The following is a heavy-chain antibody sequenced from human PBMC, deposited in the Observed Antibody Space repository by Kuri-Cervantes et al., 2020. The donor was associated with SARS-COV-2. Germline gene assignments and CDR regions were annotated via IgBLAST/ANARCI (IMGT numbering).Heavy chain of an antibody. Sequence: GESLKISCKGSGYSFTSYWIGWVRQMPGKGLEWMGIIYPGDSDTRYSPSFQGQVTISADKSISTAYLQWSSLKASDTAMYHCARRGGYCSGGSCFPTDYFDYWGQGTLVTVSS. CDR3: ARRGGYCSGGSCFPTDYFDY. CDR1: GYSFTSYW. D-gene: IGHD2-15*01. CDR2: IYPGDSDT. V-gene: IGHV5-51*01. J-gene: IGHJ4*02.